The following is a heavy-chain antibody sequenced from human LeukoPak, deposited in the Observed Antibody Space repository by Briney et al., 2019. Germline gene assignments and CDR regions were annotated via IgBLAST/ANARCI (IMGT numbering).Heavy chain of an antibody. Sequence: GGSLRLSCAASGFIFSHYEMNWVRQAPGKGLQWVSFISSGDTIYYADSVKGRFTISRDNSKNTLYLQMNSLRAEDTAVYYCAKDFHGGHDYWGQGTLVTVSS. V-gene: IGHV3-69-1*01. J-gene: IGHJ4*02. CDR1: GFIFSHYE. D-gene: IGHD3-16*01. CDR2: ISSGDTI. CDR3: AKDFHGGHDY.